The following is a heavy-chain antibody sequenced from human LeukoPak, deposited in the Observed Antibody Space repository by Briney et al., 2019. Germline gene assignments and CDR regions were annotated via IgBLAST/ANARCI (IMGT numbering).Heavy chain of an antibody. CDR2: IRYDGSNK. V-gene: IGHV3-30*02. J-gene: IGHJ4*02. CDR1: GFTFSSYG. D-gene: IGHD4-11*01. Sequence: PGGSLRLSCAASGFTFSSYGMHWVRQDPGKGVEWGAFIRYDGSNKYYADSVKGRFTIYRDNSKNTLYLQMNSLRAEDTAVYYCAKDLATTAPGGYFDYWGQGTLVTVSS. CDR3: AKDLATTAPGGYFDY.